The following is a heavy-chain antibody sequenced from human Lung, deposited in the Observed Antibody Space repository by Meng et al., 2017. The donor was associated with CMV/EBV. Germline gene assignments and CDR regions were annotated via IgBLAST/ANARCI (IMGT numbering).Heavy chain of an antibody. CDR2: MSYDGSDR. J-gene: IGHJ4*02. D-gene: IGHD3-3*01. CDR3: ARDRVDETIFGVVTGFFDW. Sequence: GESLKISCAGSGFRFSDYAVHWVRQAPGKGLEWVAVMSYDGSDRYYADSVKGRFAISRDSSKTMIYLQMNSLTPEDTAVYYCARDRVDETIFGVVTGFFDWWGQGTPVTVSS. CDR1: GFRFSDYA. V-gene: IGHV3-30*09.